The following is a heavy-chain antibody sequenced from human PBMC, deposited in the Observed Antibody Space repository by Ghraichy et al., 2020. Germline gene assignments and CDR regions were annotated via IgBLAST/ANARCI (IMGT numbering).Heavy chain of an antibody. J-gene: IGHJ4*02. D-gene: IGHD1-26*01. CDR2: ISTSGSYI. Sequence: GGSLRLSCAASRFTFSSYTMNWVRQAPGKGLEWVSSISTSGSYIYYADSVKGRFTISRNNAKNSLYLQMNSLRAEDTAVYYCARDTEFRGGSYPGFDYWGQGTLVTVSS. CDR3: ARDTEFRGGSYPGFDY. CDR1: RFTFSSYT. V-gene: IGHV3-21*01.